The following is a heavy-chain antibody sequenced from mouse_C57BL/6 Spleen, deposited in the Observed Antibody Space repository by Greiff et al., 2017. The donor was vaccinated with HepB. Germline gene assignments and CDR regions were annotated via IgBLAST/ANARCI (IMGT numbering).Heavy chain of an antibody. Sequence: VQLQQSGAELVKPGASVKISCKASGYAFSSYWMNWVKQRPGKGLEWIGQIYPGDGDTNYNGKFKGKATLTADNSSSTAYMQLSSLTSEDSAVYFCARYYYGSSFYAMDYWGQGTSVTVSS. J-gene: IGHJ4*01. CDR3: ARYYYGSSFYAMDY. CDR2: IYPGDGDT. V-gene: IGHV1-80*01. D-gene: IGHD1-1*01. CDR1: GYAFSSYW.